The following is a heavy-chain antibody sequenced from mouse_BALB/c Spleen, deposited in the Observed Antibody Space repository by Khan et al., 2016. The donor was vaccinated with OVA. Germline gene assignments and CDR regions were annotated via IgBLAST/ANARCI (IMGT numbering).Heavy chain of an antibody. V-gene: IGHV9-3-1*01. CDR3: VRPPYISYALAY. CDR2: INTYTGEP. Sequence: QIQLVQSGPELKKPGETVKISCKASGYTFTKFGMNWVKQAPGTGLEWMGWINTYTGEPTYADDFKGRFAFSMETSASTAYLQINNLKDEDTATYVCVRPPYISYALAYWGQGTSVTVSS. D-gene: IGHD2-10*01. CDR1: GYTFTKFG. J-gene: IGHJ4*01.